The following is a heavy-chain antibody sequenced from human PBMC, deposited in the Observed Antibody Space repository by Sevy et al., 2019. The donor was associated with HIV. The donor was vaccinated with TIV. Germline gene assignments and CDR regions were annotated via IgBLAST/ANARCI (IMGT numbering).Heavy chain of an antibody. V-gene: IGHV3-30-3*01. CDR1: GFTFSSYA. J-gene: IGHJ6*02. D-gene: IGHD5-18*01. Sequence: GGSLRLSCAASGFTFSSYAMHWVRQAPGKGLEGVAVISYDGSNKYYADSVKGRSTIARDNSKNTLYLQMNSLRAEDTAVYYCARDRGVTANYYYGMDVWGQGTTVTVSS. CDR2: ISYDGSNK. CDR3: ARDRGVTANYYYGMDV.